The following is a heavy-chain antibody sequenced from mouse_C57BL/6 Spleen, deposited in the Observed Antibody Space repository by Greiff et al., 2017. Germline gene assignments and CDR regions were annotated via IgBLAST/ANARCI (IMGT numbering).Heavy chain of an antibody. Sequence: QVQLQQSGAELVRPGASVKLSCKASGYTFTDYYINWVKQRPGQGLEWIARIYPGSGNTYYNEKFKGKATLTAEKSSSTAYMQLSSLTSEDSAVYFCARSDYGNHVWYFDVWGTGTTVTVSS. D-gene: IGHD2-1*01. J-gene: IGHJ1*03. CDR1: GYTFTDYY. CDR3: ARSDYGNHVWYFDV. V-gene: IGHV1-76*01. CDR2: IYPGSGNT.